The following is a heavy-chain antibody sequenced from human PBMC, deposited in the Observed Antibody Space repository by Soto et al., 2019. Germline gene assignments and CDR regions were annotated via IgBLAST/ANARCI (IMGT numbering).Heavy chain of an antibody. J-gene: IGHJ3*02. V-gene: IGHV2-5*02. Sequence: QITLKESGPTLVKPTQTLTLTCSFSGFSLSTSGVGVGWIRQPPGKALEWLALIYWDDDKRYSPSLKSRLTITKDTSKNQVVLTMTNMDPVDTATYYCAHRRITMSGRAFDIWGQGTMVTVSS. CDR1: GFSLSTSGVG. D-gene: IGHD3-10*02. CDR3: AHRRITMSGRAFDI. CDR2: IYWDDDK.